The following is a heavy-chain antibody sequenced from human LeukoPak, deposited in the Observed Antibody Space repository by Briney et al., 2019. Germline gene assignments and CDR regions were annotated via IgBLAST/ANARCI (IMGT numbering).Heavy chain of an antibody. CDR3: ASGLVCGDRTSCHDY. CDR1: GYTLTKLS. Sequence: ASVKVSCKVSGYTLTKLSMHWVRHAPGKGLEWMGGFDPENGETFYAQKFQGRVTMTEDTSTDTAYMELSTLRSEDTAIYYCASGLVCGDRTSCHDYWGQGTLVTVSS. V-gene: IGHV1-24*01. CDR2: FDPENGET. J-gene: IGHJ4*02. D-gene: IGHD2-2*01.